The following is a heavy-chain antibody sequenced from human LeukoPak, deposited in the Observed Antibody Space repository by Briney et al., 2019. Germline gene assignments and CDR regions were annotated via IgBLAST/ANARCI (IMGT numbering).Heavy chain of an antibody. V-gene: IGHV3-21*06. Sequence: GGSLRLSCAASGFTFSSYSMNWVRQAPGKGLEWVSSINSRGDDLYYADSVKGRFTISRDNVENSLYLQMNSLRAEDTALYYCARAVGYSIVTGYGNLYWGQGALVTVSS. CDR3: ARAVGYSIVTGYGNLY. CDR1: GFTFSSYS. D-gene: IGHD3-9*01. CDR2: INSRGDDL. J-gene: IGHJ4*02.